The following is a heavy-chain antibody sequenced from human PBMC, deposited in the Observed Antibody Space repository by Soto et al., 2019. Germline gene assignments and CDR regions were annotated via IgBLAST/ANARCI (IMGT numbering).Heavy chain of an antibody. J-gene: IGHJ5*02. CDR2: IKQDGSEK. CDR1: GFTFSSYW. Sequence: EVQLVESGGGLVQPGGSLRLSCAASGFTFSSYWMSWVRQAPGKGLAWVANIKQDGSEKYYVDLVKGRVTISRDNAKNSLCLQMTSLRAEDTAVYYCARSIAARLNWFDPWGQGTLVTVSS. V-gene: IGHV3-7*01. D-gene: IGHD6-6*01. CDR3: ARSIAARLNWFDP.